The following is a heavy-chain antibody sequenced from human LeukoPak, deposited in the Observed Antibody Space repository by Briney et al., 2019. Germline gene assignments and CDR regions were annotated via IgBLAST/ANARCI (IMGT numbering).Heavy chain of an antibody. D-gene: IGHD3-22*01. CDR1: GLTFSKFP. CDR3: ATQSITLVVVISPFDY. V-gene: IGHV3-30*02. J-gene: IGHJ4*02. Sequence: GGSLRLSCAASGLTFSKFPMHWVRQAPGKGLEWVALIQDDGATTNYVDSVRGRFTISRDNSKSTVYLQMNSLKPDDTAVYYCATQSITLVVVISPFDYWGKGTLVTVSS. CDR2: IQDDGATT.